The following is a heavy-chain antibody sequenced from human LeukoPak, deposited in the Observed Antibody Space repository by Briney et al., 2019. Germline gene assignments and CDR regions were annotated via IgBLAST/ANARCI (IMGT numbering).Heavy chain of an antibody. CDR3: ARDLQRSYMDV. V-gene: IGHV1-2*02. D-gene: IGHD3-10*01. CDR2: INPNSGGT. Sequence: ASVKVSCKASGYTFTAYYMHWVRQAPGQGLEWMGWINPNSGGTNYAQKFQGRVTMTRDTLISTAYMELSGLRSDDTAVYYCARDLQRSYMDVWGKGTTVTVSS. J-gene: IGHJ6*03. CDR1: GYTFTAYY.